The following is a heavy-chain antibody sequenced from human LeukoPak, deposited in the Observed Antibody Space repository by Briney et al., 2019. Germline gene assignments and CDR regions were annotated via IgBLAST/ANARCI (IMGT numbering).Heavy chain of an antibody. CDR1: GFTFSSHS. CDR3: ARSGEYVATYFDY. CDR2: ISSSSSTI. J-gene: IGHJ4*02. Sequence: PGGSLRLSRAASGFTFSSHSMNWVRQAPGKGLEWVSYISSSSSTIYYADSVKGRFTISRDNAKNSLYLQMNSLRDEDTAVYYCARSGEYVATYFDYWGQGALVTVSS. D-gene: IGHD2/OR15-2a*01. V-gene: IGHV3-48*02.